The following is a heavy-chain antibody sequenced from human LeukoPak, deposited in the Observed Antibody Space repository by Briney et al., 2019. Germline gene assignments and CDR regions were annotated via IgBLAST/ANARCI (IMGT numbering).Heavy chain of an antibody. CDR3: ARDAEDSSGWGFDY. CDR1: GFTFSRYW. V-gene: IGHV3-74*01. CDR2: IKSDGTYT. D-gene: IGHD6-19*01. J-gene: IGHJ4*01. Sequence: GGSLRLSCAASGFTFSRYWMYWVRQAPGKGPVWVSRIKSDGTYTSYADSVKGRFTISRDNAKNTLFLQMSNLRAEDTAFYYCARDAEDSSGWGFDYWGHGTLVTVSS.